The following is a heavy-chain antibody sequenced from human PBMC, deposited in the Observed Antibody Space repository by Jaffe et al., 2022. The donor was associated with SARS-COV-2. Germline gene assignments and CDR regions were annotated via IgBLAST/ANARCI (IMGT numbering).Heavy chain of an antibody. J-gene: IGHJ4*02. CDR2: IYYSGST. CDR1: GGSISSYY. CDR3: ASSPYARRYFDY. V-gene: IGHV4-59*01. Sequence: QVQLQESGPGLVKPSETLSLTCTVSGGSISSYYWSWIRQPPGKGLEWIGYIYYSGSTNYNPSLKSRVTISVDTSKNQFSLKLSSVTAADTAVYYCASSPYARRYFDYWGQGTLVTVSS. D-gene: IGHD4-17*01.